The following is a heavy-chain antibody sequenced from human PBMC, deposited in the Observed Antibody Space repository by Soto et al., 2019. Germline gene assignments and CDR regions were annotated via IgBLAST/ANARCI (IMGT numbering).Heavy chain of an antibody. Sequence: LETLSLTCAVYGGSFSGYYWSWIRQPPGKGLEWIGEINHSGSTNYNPSLKSRVTISVDTSKNQFSLKLSSVTAADTAVYYCARRGYYAISAFDIWGQGTMVTVSS. J-gene: IGHJ3*02. CDR1: GGSFSGYY. V-gene: IGHV4-34*01. CDR2: INHSGST. CDR3: ARRGYYAISAFDI. D-gene: IGHD2-8*01.